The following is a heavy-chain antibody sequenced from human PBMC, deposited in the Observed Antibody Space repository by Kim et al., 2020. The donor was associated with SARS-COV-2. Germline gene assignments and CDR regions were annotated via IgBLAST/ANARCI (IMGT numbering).Heavy chain of an antibody. D-gene: IGHD2-8*02. CDR1: GYTFTGYY. Sequence: VSVKVSCKASGYTFTGYYMHWVRQAPGQGLEWMGRINPNSGGTNYAQKFQGRVTMTRDTSISTAYMELSRLRSDDTAVYYCARAIPGIASGYCTGGVCSRFDPWGQGTLVTVSS. CDR2: INPNSGGT. J-gene: IGHJ5*02. CDR3: ARAIPGIASGYCTGGVCSRFDP. V-gene: IGHV1-2*06.